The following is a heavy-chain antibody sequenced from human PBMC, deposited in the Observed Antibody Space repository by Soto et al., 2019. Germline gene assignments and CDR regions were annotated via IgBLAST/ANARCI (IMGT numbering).Heavy chain of an antibody. J-gene: IGHJ4*02. V-gene: IGHV4-39*01. D-gene: IGHD3-3*01. Sequence: SETLSLTCTVSGASIISSRSYWGWVRQPPGKGLEWIVSFYYTGGTYSTYYNPSLKSRVTISVDTSKSQFSLNLRSVTAADTAVYYCAGPRQGNYDFLSGYYALDYWGQGTLVTVSS. CDR3: AGPRQGNYDFLSGYYALDY. CDR1: GASIISSRSY. CDR2: FYYTGGT.